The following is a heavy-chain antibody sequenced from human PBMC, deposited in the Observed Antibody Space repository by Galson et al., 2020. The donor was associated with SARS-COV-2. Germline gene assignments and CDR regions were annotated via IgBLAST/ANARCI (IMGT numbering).Heavy chain of an antibody. V-gene: IGHV3-43*01. J-gene: IGHJ4*02. CDR2: ISSDGGNT. CDR3: AKDLINYDFWGGFDY. CDR1: GFTFADYT. D-gene: IGHD3-3*01. Sequence: GESLKISCTASGFTFADYTMHWVRQAPGKGLEWVSLISSDGGNTYYADSVKGRFTISRDNSKNSLYLQMNSLRTEDTALYYCAKDLINYDFWGGFDYWGQGTLVTVSS.